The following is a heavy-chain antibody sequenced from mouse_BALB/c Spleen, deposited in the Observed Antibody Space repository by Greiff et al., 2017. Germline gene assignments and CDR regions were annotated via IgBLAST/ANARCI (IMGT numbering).Heavy chain of an antibody. CDR3: ARDYYGSSAWFAY. CDR1: GYTFTSYV. V-gene: IGHV1-14*01. J-gene: IGHJ3*01. CDR2: INPYNDGT. Sequence: VQLKQSGPELVKPGASVKMSCKASGYTFTSYVMHWVKQKPGQGLEWIGYINPYNDGTKYNEKFKGKATLTSDKSSSTAYIELSSLTSEDSAVYYCARDYYGSSAWFAYWGQGTLVTVSA. D-gene: IGHD1-1*01.